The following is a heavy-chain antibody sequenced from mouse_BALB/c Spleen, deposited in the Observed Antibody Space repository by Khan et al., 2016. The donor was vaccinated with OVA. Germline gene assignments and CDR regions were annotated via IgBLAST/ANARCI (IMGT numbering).Heavy chain of an antibody. Sequence: QVQLKESGAELAKPGASLKMSCTASGYSFITYWIHWVQQRPGQGLEWIGYIDPSTGYTEYNKKFKDKATLTADKSSSTAYMQLTSLTSEDSAVYYCARRGLNGIFVYWGQGTLVTVSA. CDR2: IDPSTGYT. J-gene: IGHJ3*01. V-gene: IGHV1-7*01. D-gene: IGHD1-3*01. CDR3: ARRGLNGIFVY. CDR1: GYSFITYW.